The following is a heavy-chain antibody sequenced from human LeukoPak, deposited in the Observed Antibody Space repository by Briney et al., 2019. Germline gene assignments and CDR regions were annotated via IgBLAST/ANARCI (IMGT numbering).Heavy chain of an antibody. J-gene: IGHJ4*02. CDR3: ASLGYCSGGSCYSDY. CDR2: IYSGGST. Sequence: GGSLRLSCAASGFTVSSNYMSWVRQAPGKGLEWVSVIYSGGSTYYADSVKGRFTISRDNSKNTLYLQMNSLRAEDTAVYYCASLGYCSGGSCYSDYWGQGTLVTVSS. CDR1: GFTVSSNY. V-gene: IGHV3-66*01. D-gene: IGHD2-15*01.